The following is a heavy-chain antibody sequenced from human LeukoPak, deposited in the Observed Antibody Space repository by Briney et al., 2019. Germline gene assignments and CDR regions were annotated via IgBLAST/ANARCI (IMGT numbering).Heavy chain of an antibody. D-gene: IGHD3-10*01. CDR1: GFTFSDYY. Sequence: GGSLRLSCAPSGFTFSDYYMSWIRQAPGKGLEWVSYISSSGSTIYYADSVKGRFTISRDNAKNSLYLQMNSLRAEDTAVYYCARDRAVRGVSYYYYGMDVWGQGTTVTVSS. CDR2: ISSSGSTI. CDR3: ARDRAVRGVSYYYYGMDV. J-gene: IGHJ6*02. V-gene: IGHV3-11*01.